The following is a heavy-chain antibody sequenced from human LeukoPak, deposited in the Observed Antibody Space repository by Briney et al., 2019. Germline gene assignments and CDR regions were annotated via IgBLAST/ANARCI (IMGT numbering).Heavy chain of an antibody. D-gene: IGHD3-16*01. CDR3: ARDLGYFFDY. V-gene: IGHV3-21*01. CDR2: ISMSSTYI. CDR1: GFTFSSYS. J-gene: IGHJ4*02. Sequence: GGSLRLSCAASGFTFSSYSMNWVRQAPGKGLEWVSSISMSSTYIYYADSVKGRFTISRDNAKNSLYLQMNSLRAEDTAAYYCARDLGYFFDYWGQGTPVTVSS.